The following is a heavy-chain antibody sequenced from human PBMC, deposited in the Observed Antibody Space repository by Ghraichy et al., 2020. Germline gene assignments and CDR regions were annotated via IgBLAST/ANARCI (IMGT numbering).Heavy chain of an antibody. CDR3: ARLGYSYGPPLFYYYYYMDV. J-gene: IGHJ6*03. V-gene: IGHV3-7*03. Sequence: GGSLRLSCAASGFTFSSYWMSWVRQAPGKGLEWVANIKQDGSEKYYVDSVKGRFTISRDNAKNSLYLQMNSLRAEDTAVYYCARLGYSYGPPLFYYYYYMDVWGKGTTVTVSS. CDR2: IKQDGSEK. D-gene: IGHD5-18*01. CDR1: GFTFSSYW.